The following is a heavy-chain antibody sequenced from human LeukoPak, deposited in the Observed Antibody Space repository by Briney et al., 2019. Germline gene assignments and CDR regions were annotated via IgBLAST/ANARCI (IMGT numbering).Heavy chain of an antibody. CDR1: GLTVSSNY. V-gene: IGHV3-66*01. J-gene: IGHJ4*02. CDR2: IYSSGST. Sequence: GGSLRLSCAASGLTVSSNYMSWVRQAPGKGLEWVSVIYSSGSTYYADSVKGRFTISRDNSKNTLYLQMNSQRVEDTAVYYCARWGSLNVDYWGQGTLVTVSS. CDR3: ARWGSLNVDY. D-gene: IGHD3-16*01.